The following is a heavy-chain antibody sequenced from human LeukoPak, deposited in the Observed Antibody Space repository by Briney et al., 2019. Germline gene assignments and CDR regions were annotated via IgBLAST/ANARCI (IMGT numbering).Heavy chain of an antibody. Sequence: GGSLRLSCAASGFTFNNYAMSWVRQAPGKGLEGVSAISASGGGTNYADSVKGRFIISRDNSKNTLYLQMNSLRAEDTAVYYCAKDPQRYCSGGSCLYFDYWGQGTLVTVSS. V-gene: IGHV3-23*01. CDR1: GFTFNNYA. D-gene: IGHD2-15*01. CDR2: ISASGGGT. J-gene: IGHJ4*02. CDR3: AKDPQRYCSGGSCLYFDY.